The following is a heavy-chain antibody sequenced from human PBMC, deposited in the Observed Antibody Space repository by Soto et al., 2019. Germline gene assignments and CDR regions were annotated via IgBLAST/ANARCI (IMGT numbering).Heavy chain of an antibody. CDR3: ARDPPITGSLRGTPLMDV. Sequence: QAQLVQPGAEVKKPGASVKVSCTASGYPFTTYGISWARQAPGQGLEWMGWISAYNGDTNYAEKFQGSVTMTTDTSTNTAYMELTSLRFDDTAIYYCARDPPITGSLRGTPLMDVWGQGTTVTVSS. J-gene: IGHJ6*02. CDR2: ISAYNGDT. D-gene: IGHD1-20*01. CDR1: GYPFTTYG. V-gene: IGHV1-18*04.